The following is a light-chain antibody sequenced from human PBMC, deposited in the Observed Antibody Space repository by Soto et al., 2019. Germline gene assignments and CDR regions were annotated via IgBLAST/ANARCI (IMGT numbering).Light chain of an antibody. CDR3: QQYGSSPLT. J-gene: IGKJ4*01. CDR1: QSVSSY. Sequence: EIVMTQSPATLSVSPGERATLSCRASQSVSSYLAWYQQKPGQAPRLLIYGASIRATGIPDRFSGSGSGTDFTLTISRLEPEDFAVYYCQQYGSSPLTFGGGTKVDI. V-gene: IGKV3-20*01. CDR2: GAS.